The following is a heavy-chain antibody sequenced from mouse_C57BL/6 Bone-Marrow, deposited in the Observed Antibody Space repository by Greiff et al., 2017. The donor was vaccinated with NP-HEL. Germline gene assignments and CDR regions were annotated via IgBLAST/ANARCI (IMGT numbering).Heavy chain of an antibody. J-gene: IGHJ2*01. CDR2: INPNNGGT. D-gene: IGHD2-4*01. V-gene: IGHV1-26*01. CDR3: ARPSMIKFDY. Sequence: EVQLQQSGPELVKPGASVKISCKASGYTFTDYYMNWVKQSHGKSLEWIGDINPNNGGTSYNQKFKGKATLTVDKSSSTAYMELRSLTSEDSAVYYCARPSMIKFDYWGQGTTLTVSS. CDR1: GYTFTDYY.